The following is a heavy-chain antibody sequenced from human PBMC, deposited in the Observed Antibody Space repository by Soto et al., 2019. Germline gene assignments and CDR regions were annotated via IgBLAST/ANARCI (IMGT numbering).Heavy chain of an antibody. CDR2: ISTYNGNT. J-gene: IGHJ5*02. V-gene: IGHV1-18*01. D-gene: IGHD2-8*01. CDR1: GYSFSNSG. CDR3: ARDEYNNGRNWLNP. Sequence: QVELVQSGPEVKKPGASVKVPCKASGYSFSNSGFSWMRQAPGQGLEWMGWISTYNGNTNYAQKFQGRLSMTRDTSTTTAFMELTTLRSDDTAVYYCARDEYNNGRNWLNPWGQGTLVTVTS.